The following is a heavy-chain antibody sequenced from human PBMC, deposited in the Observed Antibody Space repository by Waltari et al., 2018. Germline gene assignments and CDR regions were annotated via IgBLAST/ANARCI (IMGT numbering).Heavy chain of an antibody. J-gene: IGHJ4*02. CDR1: GYTLTELS. CDR3: AREGHYYDSSGYSYYFDY. D-gene: IGHD3-22*01. V-gene: IGHV1-3*03. CDR2: INAGNGNT. Sequence: QVQLVQSGAEVKKPGASVKVSCKVSGYTLTELSMHWVRQAPGQRLEWMGWINAGNGNTKYSQEFQGRVTITRDTSASTAYMELSSLRSEDMAVYYCAREGHYYDSSGYSYYFDYWGQGTLVTVSS.